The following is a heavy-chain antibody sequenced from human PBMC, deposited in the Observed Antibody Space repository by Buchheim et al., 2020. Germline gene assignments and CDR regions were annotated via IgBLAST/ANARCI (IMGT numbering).Heavy chain of an antibody. CDR1: GFTFTNHA. D-gene: IGHD3-22*01. Sequence: EVQLLESGGGLVQPGGSLRLSCSASGFTFTNHAVTWVRQAPGKGLEWVSSISGSGDITYYADSVTGRFTISRDNSKNTLYLQMNSLRAEDTAVYYGAKDRSNYYESSNYWYYYGMDVWGRGTT. V-gene: IGHV3-23*01. J-gene: IGHJ6*02. CDR2: ISGSGDIT. CDR3: AKDRSNYYESSNYWYYYGMDV.